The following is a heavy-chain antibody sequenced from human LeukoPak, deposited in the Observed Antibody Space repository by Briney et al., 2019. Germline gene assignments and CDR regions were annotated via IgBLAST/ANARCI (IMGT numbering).Heavy chain of an antibody. V-gene: IGHV1-69*13. CDR2: IIPIFGTA. CDR1: GGTFSSYA. D-gene: IGHD3-10*01. Sequence: SVKVSCKASGGTFSSYAISWVRQAPGQGLEWMGGIIPIFGTANYAQKFQGRVTITADESTSTAYMELSSLRSEDTAVYYCARGSHRYYGSGCYPSTPFDYWGQGTLVTVSS. J-gene: IGHJ4*02. CDR3: ARGSHRYYGSGCYPSTPFDY.